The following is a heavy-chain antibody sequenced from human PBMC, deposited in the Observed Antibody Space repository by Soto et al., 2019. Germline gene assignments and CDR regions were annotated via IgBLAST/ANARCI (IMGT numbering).Heavy chain of an antibody. CDR3: AKADDDCSGGSCYSGGVDY. CDR2: ISYDGSNK. J-gene: IGHJ4*02. V-gene: IGHV3-30*18. D-gene: IGHD2-15*01. Sequence: GSLRLSCAASGFTFSSYGMHWVRQAPGKGLEWVAVISYDGSNKYYADSVKGRFTISRDNSKNTLYLQMNSLRAEDTAVYYCAKADDDCSGGSCYSGGVDYWGQGTLVTVSS. CDR1: GFTFSSYG.